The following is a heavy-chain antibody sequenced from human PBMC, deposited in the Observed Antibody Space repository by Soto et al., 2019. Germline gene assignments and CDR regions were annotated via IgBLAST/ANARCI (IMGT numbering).Heavy chain of an antibody. D-gene: IGHD2-2*01. CDR3: VSRVVPPAGNCFDF. V-gene: IGHV3-23*01. J-gene: IGHJ4*02. CDR1: GFIFSRYA. Sequence: GGSLRLSCTASGFIFSRYAMSGVRQAPGKGLEWVSVISGSGTRTYQADSVKGRFTNSRDNSKNTVYLEMNSLRADDTAVYYCVSRVVPPAGNCFDFWGQGTMVTVSS. CDR2: ISGSGTRT.